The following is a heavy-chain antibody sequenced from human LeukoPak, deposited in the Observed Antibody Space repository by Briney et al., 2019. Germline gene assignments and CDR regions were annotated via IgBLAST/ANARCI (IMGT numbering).Heavy chain of an antibody. CDR2: LNSDGSYI. J-gene: IGHJ4*02. CDR3: ARLYSGSYQPFDY. CDR1: GFTFSSYW. D-gene: IGHD1-26*01. Sequence: GGSLRLSCAASGFTFSSYWMHWVRQVPGKGLVWVSRLNSDGSYISYADSVKGRFTISRDNAKNTLYLQMNSLRAEDTAVYYCARLYSGSYQPFDYWGQGTLVTVSS. V-gene: IGHV3-74*01.